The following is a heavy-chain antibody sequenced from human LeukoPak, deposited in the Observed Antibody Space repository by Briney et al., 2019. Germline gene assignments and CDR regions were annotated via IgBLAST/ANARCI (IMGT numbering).Heavy chain of an antibody. Sequence: SETLSLTCAVSGDSISSRNWWTWVRQPPGKGLEWIGEISHTGSTNYNPSLKSRVTMSVDTSKNQFSLKMTSVTAADTAIFYCARTSRTSGTTLPGDAIDIWGQGTMVTVSS. CDR1: GDSISSRNW. CDR3: ARTSRTSGTTLPGDAIDI. V-gene: IGHV4-4*02. CDR2: ISHTGST. D-gene: IGHD1-1*01. J-gene: IGHJ3*02.